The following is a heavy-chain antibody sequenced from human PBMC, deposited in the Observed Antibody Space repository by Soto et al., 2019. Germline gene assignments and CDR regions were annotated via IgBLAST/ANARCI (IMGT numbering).Heavy chain of an antibody. CDR2: IIPIFGTA. D-gene: IGHD3-16*01. CDR1: GGTFSSYA. Sequence: GASVKVSCKASGGTFSSYAISWVRQAPGQGLEWMGGIIPIFGTANYARKFQGRVTITADESTSTAYMELSSLRSEDTAVYYCARESTVFDAFDIWGQGTMVTVSS. V-gene: IGHV1-69*13. J-gene: IGHJ3*02. CDR3: ARESTVFDAFDI.